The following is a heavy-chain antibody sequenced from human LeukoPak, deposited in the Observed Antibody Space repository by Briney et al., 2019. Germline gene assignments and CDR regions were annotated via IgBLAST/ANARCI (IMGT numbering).Heavy chain of an antibody. D-gene: IGHD6-19*01. Sequence: TGGSLRLSCAASGFTVSSNYMSWVRQAPGKGLEWASVIYSGGSTYYADSVKGRFTISRDNSKNTLYLQMNSLRAEDTAVYYCARDAGWYTGAPDGAFDIWGQGTMVTVSS. CDR1: GFTVSSNY. J-gene: IGHJ3*02. CDR3: ARDAGWYTGAPDGAFDI. V-gene: IGHV3-66*01. CDR2: IYSGGST.